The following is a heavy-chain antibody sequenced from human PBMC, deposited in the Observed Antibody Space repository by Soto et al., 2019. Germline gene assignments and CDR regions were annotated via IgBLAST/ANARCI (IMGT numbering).Heavy chain of an antibody. V-gene: IGHV3-21*06. CDR1: GFTFTRYS. J-gene: IGHJ4*02. CDR2: ISSTTNYI. CDR3: ARGSEDLTSNFDY. Sequence: PGGSLRLSCAASGFTFTRYSMNWVRQAPGKGLEWVSSISSTTNYIYYGDSMKGRFTISRDNAKNSLYLEMNCLRAEDTAVYYCARGSEDLTSNFDYWGQGTLVTVSS.